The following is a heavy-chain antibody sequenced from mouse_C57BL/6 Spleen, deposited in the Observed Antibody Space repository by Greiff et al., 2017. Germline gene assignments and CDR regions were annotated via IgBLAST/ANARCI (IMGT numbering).Heavy chain of an antibody. V-gene: IGHV1-7*01. CDR1: GYTFTSYW. J-gene: IGHJ1*03. CDR3: ESEPHYYGNGYWYVDV. D-gene: IGHD1-1*01. CDR2: INPSSGYT. Sequence: VQLQQPGAELAKPGASVKLSCKASGYTFTSYWMHWVKQRPGQGLEWIGYINPSSGYTKYNQKFKGKATLTVDKSSSTAYMQLSSLTYEDSAVYFCESEPHYYGNGYWYVDVWGTGTTVTVSS.